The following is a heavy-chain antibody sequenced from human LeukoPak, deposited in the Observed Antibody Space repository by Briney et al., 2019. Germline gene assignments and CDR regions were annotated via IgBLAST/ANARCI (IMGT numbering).Heavy chain of an antibody. V-gene: IGHV4-39*07. Sequence: NPSETLSLTCTVSGGSISTSNYYWGWIRQPPGKGLEWIGNIFYSGSTYYSPSLRSRVTISLDTSRNQFSLKLSSVTAADTAVYYCARRLPPTRWLRAPGAFDIWGQGTMVTVSS. J-gene: IGHJ3*02. CDR1: GGSISTSNYY. CDR3: ARRLPPTRWLRAPGAFDI. D-gene: IGHD5-12*01. CDR2: IFYSGST.